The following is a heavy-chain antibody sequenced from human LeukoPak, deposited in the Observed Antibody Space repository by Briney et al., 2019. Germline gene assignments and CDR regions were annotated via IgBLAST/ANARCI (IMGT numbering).Heavy chain of an antibody. Sequence: GESLKISCKGSGYSFTSYWIGWVRQMPGRGLEWMGIIYPDDSNTRISPSFQGQVTMTVDKSISSAYLRWTSLKASDTAMYYCARYNFIVPAPFDYWGQGTLVTVSS. CDR1: GYSFTSYW. V-gene: IGHV5-51*01. J-gene: IGHJ4*02. D-gene: IGHD2-2*01. CDR3: ARYNFIVPAPFDY. CDR2: IYPDDSNT.